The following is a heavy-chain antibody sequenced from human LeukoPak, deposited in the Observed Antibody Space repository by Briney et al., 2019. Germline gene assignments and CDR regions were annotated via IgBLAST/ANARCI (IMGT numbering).Heavy chain of an antibody. CDR2: ISSSSSYI. D-gene: IGHD2/OR15-2a*01. V-gene: IGHV3-21*01. CDR1: GFTFSTYN. Sequence: KAGGSLRLSCAASGFTFSTYNMNWVRQAPGKGLEWVSYISSSSSYIYYADSVKGRFTISRDNAKNSLYLQMSSLRPEDTAVYYCARIFYLGGCDYWGQGTLATVSS. CDR3: ARIFYLGGCDY. J-gene: IGHJ4*02.